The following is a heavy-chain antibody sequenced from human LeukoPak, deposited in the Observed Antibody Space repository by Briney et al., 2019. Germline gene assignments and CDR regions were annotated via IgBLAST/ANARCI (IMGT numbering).Heavy chain of an antibody. Sequence: GGSLRLSCAASAFTFSSHDMHWVRQATGKGLEWVSTIGTAGDTYYPGSVKGRFTISRENAKNSLYLQMNILKAGDTAVYYCARGGPGYYLDYWGQGTLVTVSP. V-gene: IGHV3-13*01. CDR2: IGTAGDT. J-gene: IGHJ4*02. CDR3: ARGGPGYYLDY. CDR1: AFTFSSHD.